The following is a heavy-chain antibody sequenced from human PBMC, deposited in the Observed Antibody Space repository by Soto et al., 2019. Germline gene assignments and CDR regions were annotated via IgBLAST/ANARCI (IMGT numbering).Heavy chain of an antibody. CDR2: INPNSGGT. CDR3: ARVWSGYYRF. J-gene: IGHJ4*02. Sequence: GASVKVSCKASGYTFTGYYMHWVRQAPGQGLEWMGWINPNSGGTNYAQKFQGRVTMTRDTSISTACMELSRLRSDDTAVYYCARVWSGYYRFWGQGTLVTVSS. CDR1: GYTFTGYY. V-gene: IGHV1-2*02. D-gene: IGHD3-3*01.